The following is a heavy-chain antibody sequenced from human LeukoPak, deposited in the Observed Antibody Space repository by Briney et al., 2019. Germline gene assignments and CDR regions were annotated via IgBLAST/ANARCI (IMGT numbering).Heavy chain of an antibody. CDR3: ARASGNTYYYDSSGYYLFDY. J-gene: IGHJ4*02. Sequence: GASVKVSCKASGGTFSSYAISWVRQAPGQGLEWMGGIIPIFGTANYAQKFQGRVTITTDESTSTAYMELSSLRSEDTAVYYCARASGNTYYYDSSGYYLFDYWGQRTLVTVSS. D-gene: IGHD3-22*01. CDR2: IIPIFGTA. CDR1: GGTFSSYA. V-gene: IGHV1-69*05.